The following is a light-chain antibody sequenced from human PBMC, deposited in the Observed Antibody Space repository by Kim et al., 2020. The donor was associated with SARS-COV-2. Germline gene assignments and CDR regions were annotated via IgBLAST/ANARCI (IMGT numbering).Light chain of an antibody. CDR2: AAS. CDR1: QSISNY. CDR3: QQTCSTPWT. J-gene: IGKJ1*01. V-gene: IGKV1-39*01. Sequence: DIQMTQSPSSLSASVGDRVTITCRASQSISNYLNWYQQKPGKAPKLLIYAASSLQSGVPSRFSGSGSGTDFTLTISSLQPEDFSTYYCQQTCSTPWTFGQGTKVDIK.